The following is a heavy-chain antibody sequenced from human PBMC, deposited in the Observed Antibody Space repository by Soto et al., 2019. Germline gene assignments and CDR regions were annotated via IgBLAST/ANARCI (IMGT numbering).Heavy chain of an antibody. J-gene: IGHJ6*02. V-gene: IGHV4-4*02. Sequence: QVKLQGSGPGLVKLSGTLSLTCAVSGGSISSITWWGWVRQPPGKGRGGIGEIYHSGSTNYNPSLKSRVTISVDKSKNQFSLKLSSVTAADTAVYYCARVSGSYYYGMDVWGQGTTVTVSS. CDR1: GGSISSITW. CDR2: IYHSGST. CDR3: ARVSGSYYYGMDV.